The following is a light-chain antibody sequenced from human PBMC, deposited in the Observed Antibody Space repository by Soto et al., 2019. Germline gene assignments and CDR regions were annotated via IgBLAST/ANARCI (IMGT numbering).Light chain of an antibody. V-gene: IGKV2-24*01. J-gene: IGKJ1*01. CDR1: EGLVHSDGNTY. CDR3: MQAMQFPWT. CDR2: KIS. Sequence: DIVMTQTPLSSPVTLGQPASISCRSSEGLVHSDGNTYLSWLQQRPGQPPRLLIYKISNRFPGVPDRFSGSGAGTDFTLKISRVEAEDVGVYYCMQAMQFPWTFGQGTKVEIK.